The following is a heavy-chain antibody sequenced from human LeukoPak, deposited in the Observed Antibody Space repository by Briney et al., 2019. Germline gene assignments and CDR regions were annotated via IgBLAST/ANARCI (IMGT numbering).Heavy chain of an antibody. Sequence: GGSLRLSCAASGFTVSSNYMSWVRQAPGKGLEWVSVIYSGGSTYYADSVKGRFTISRDNAKNSLYLQMNSLRAEDTAVYYCASQMGYSSDYWGQGTLVTVSS. CDR1: GFTVSSNY. CDR2: IYSGGST. J-gene: IGHJ4*02. V-gene: IGHV3-53*01. CDR3: ASQMGYSSDY. D-gene: IGHD3-22*01.